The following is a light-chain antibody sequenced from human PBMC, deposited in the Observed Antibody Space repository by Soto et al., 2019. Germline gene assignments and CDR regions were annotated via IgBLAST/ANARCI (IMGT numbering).Light chain of an antibody. CDR1: QDISNY. V-gene: IGKV1-33*01. J-gene: IGKJ5*01. CDR2: DAS. Sequence: DIQMTQSPSSLSASVGDRVTITCQASQDISNYLNWYQQKPGKAPKLLIYDASNLETGVPSRFSGSGSGTDFTFTISSLQLEDIATYYCQQYDNPSITFGQGTRLEIK. CDR3: QQYDNPSIT.